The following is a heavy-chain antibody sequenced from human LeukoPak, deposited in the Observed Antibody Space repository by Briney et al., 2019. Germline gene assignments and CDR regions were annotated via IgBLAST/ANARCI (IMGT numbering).Heavy chain of an antibody. J-gene: IGHJ4*02. Sequence: TGGSLRLSCAASGFTFSNFGMHWVRQAPGKGLEWVAFIRSDGGIKYYADSVKGRFTISRDNSKNTLYLQMNSLRAEDTAVYYCAKGCDTRCYRFTHWGQGTLVTVSS. D-gene: IGHD2-2*02. CDR3: AKGCDTRCYRFTH. CDR1: GFTFSNFG. CDR2: IRSDGGIK. V-gene: IGHV3-30*02.